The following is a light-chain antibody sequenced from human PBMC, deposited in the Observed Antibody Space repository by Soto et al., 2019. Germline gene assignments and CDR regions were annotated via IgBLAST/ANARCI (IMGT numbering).Light chain of an antibody. J-gene: IGKJ1*01. CDR2: AAS. V-gene: IGKV1-8*01. Sequence: AIRMTQSPSSLAATTGDRVTITCRASQGISSYLAWYQQKPGKAPKLLIYAASSLQSGVPSRFSGSGSGTDFTLTISSLQPEDFATYYCQQYNSYSETFGQGTKVDI. CDR1: QGISSY. CDR3: QQYNSYSET.